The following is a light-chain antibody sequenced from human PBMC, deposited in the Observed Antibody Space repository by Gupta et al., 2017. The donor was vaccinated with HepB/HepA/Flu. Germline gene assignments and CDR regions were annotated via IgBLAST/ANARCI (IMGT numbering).Light chain of an antibody. V-gene: IGKV3-15*01. CDR2: SSS. J-gene: IGKJ1*01. CDR1: QSVSSN. CDR3: QQYNNWPRT. Sequence: EIVITLSPATLSVSHGERATLSCRASQSVSSNLAWYQQKPGQAPRLLIYSSSTRATGNPARFSGSGSGTEFTLTISSLQSEDFAVYYCQQYNNWPRTFGQGSKVEIK.